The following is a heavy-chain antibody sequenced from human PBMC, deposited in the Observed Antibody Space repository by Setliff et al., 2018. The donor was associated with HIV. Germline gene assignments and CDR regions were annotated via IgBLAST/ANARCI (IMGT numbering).Heavy chain of an antibody. CDR1: GYTFTSYA. D-gene: IGHD6-19*01. V-gene: IGHV1-3*01. J-gene: IGHJ4*02. CDR3: ARGVLSNGWDRYYFDY. CDR2: INAGNGNT. Sequence: ASVKVSCKASGYTFTSYAMHWVRQAPGQRLEWMGWINAGNGNTKYSQKFQGRVTITRDTSASTAYMELSSLRSEDTAVYYCARGVLSNGWDRYYFDYWGPGTLVTVS.